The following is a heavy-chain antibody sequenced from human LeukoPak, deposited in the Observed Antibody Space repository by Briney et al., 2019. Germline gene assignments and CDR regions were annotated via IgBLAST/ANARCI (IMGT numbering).Heavy chain of an antibody. V-gene: IGHV3-15*01. Sequence: GGSLRLSCAASGFTFSNAWMSLVRQAPGEGLEWLGRIKSKVHGETIDYAAPVKGRFTISRDDSKNTLYLEMNSLKTEDTAVYYCTTVWGGDWGQGTLVTVSS. CDR2: IKSKVHGETI. CDR3: TTVWGGD. J-gene: IGHJ1*01. CDR1: GFTFSNAW. D-gene: IGHD7-27*01.